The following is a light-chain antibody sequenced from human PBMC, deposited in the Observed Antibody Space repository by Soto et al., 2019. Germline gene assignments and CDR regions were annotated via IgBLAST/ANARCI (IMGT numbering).Light chain of an antibody. Sequence: EIVLTQSPATLSLSPGERATLSCRASQSVSSYLAWYQQKPGQAPRLLIYDASNRATGIPARFSGSGSGTDFTITISSIEPEEFAVDYCQQSSNWPSITFGQGTRLEIK. CDR2: DAS. V-gene: IGKV3-11*01. CDR1: QSVSSY. J-gene: IGKJ5*01. CDR3: QQSSNWPSIT.